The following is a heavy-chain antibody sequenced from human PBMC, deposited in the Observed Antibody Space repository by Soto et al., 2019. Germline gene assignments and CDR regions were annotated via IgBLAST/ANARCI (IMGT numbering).Heavy chain of an antibody. V-gene: IGHV1-18*01. Sequence: ASVKVSCKASGYTFTSYGISWVRQAPGQGLEWMGWISAYNGNTNYAQKLQGRVTMTTDTSTSTAYMELRSLRSDDTAVYYCARDQDDTIFGVVITPYYYYGMDVWGQGTTVTVSS. CDR3: ARDQDDTIFGVVITPYYYYGMDV. D-gene: IGHD3-3*01. J-gene: IGHJ6*02. CDR1: GYTFTSYG. CDR2: ISAYNGNT.